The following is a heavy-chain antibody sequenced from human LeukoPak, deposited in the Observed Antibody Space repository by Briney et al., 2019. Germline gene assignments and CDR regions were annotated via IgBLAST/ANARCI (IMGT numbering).Heavy chain of an antibody. Sequence: PGGSLRLSCAASGFTFSSYGMHWVRHAPSKGLEWVAFIRHDGSNNYYADSVKGRFIVSRDNSKNTLYLQMNSLRAEDTAVYYCAKESGSGYYLDYWGQGTLVTVSS. D-gene: IGHD3-22*01. CDR3: AKESGSGYYLDY. J-gene: IGHJ4*02. V-gene: IGHV3-30*02. CDR2: IRHDGSNN. CDR1: GFTFSSYG.